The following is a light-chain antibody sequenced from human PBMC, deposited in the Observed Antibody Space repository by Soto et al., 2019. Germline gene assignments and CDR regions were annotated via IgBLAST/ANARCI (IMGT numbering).Light chain of an antibody. CDR1: QSLLHRSGYYF. J-gene: IGKJ1*01. CDR2: LGS. V-gene: IGKV2-28*01. Sequence: IVVTQSPLSLSVTPGEPASISCRSSQSLLHRSGYYFLDWYLQKPGQSPQVLIYLGSTRAFGVPDRFSGSGSGKDFTLEISRVEAEDVGVYYCMQSLQTRTFGQGTKVEIK. CDR3: MQSLQTRT.